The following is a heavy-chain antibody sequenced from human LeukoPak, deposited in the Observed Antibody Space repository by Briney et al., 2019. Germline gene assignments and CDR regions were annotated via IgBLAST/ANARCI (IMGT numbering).Heavy chain of an antibody. CDR3: GRGESDP. J-gene: IGHJ5*02. V-gene: IGHV3-7*03. CDR2: IKGDGRGK. Sequence: GGSLRLSCAASGFPFSGDWMTWVRQAPGKGLQWVASIKGDGRGKYYVDSVKGRFTVSRDNAKKSLYLQMDSLRVEDMGMYYCGRGESDPWGQGTLVTVSS. D-gene: IGHD3-10*01. CDR1: GFPFSGDW.